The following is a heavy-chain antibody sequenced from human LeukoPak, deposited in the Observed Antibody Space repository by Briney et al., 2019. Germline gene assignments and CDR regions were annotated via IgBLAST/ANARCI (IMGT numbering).Heavy chain of an antibody. CDR1: GYTFTSYD. Sequence: ASVKVSCKASGYTFTSYDINWVRQATGQGLEWMGWMNPNSGNTGYAQKFQGRATMTRNTSISTAYMELSSLRSEDTAVYYCARGPTVVPPSYYYYYGMDVWGQGTTVTVSS. V-gene: IGHV1-8*01. D-gene: IGHD2-2*01. J-gene: IGHJ6*02. CDR3: ARGPTVVPPSYYYYYGMDV. CDR2: MNPNSGNT.